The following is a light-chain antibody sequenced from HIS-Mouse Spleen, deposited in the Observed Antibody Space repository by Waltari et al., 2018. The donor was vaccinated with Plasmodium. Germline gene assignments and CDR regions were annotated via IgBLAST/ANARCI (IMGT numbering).Light chain of an antibody. CDR3: EQYNSYPRT. CDR1: KGISIF. CDR2: AGS. Sequence: DIQMTQSPSSLSASVGDRVTITCRASKGISIFLGCFQQKPGKARKYLIYAGSSLQSRVPSKFTGSGTGTDFTLTISSLQPEDFATYYCEQYNSYPRTFGGGTKVEIK. J-gene: IGKJ4*01. V-gene: IGKV1-16*02.